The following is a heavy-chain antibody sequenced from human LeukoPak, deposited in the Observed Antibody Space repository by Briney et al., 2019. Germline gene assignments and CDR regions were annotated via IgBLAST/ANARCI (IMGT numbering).Heavy chain of an antibody. J-gene: IGHJ4*02. CDR1: GFTFSSYS. CDR3: ARVHIDGYNWDFDY. V-gene: IGHV3-48*04. CDR2: ISSSSSTI. Sequence: GRSLRLSCAASGFTFSSYSMNWVRQAPGKGLEWVSYISSSSSTIYYADSVKGRFTISRDNAKNSLYLQMNSLRAEDTAVYYCARVHIDGYNWDFDYWGQGTLATVSS. D-gene: IGHD5-24*01.